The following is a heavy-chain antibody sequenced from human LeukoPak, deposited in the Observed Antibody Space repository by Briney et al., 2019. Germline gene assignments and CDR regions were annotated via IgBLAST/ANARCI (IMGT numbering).Heavy chain of an antibody. Sequence: PSETLSLTCAVYGGSFSGYYWSWIRQPPGKGLEWIGEINHSGSTNYNPSLKSRVTISVDTSKNQFSLKLSSVTAADTAVYYCARDSENSSGFDFDYWGQGTLVTVSS. CDR1: GGSFSGYY. V-gene: IGHV4-34*01. D-gene: IGHD6-19*01. J-gene: IGHJ4*02. CDR2: INHSGST. CDR3: ARDSENSSGFDFDY.